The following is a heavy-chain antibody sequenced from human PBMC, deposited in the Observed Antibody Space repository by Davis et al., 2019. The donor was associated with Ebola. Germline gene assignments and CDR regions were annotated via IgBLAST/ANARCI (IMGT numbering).Heavy chain of an antibody. CDR1: GGSISSGGYY. J-gene: IGHJ4*02. D-gene: IGHD4-11*01. CDR3: ARIKGLHRWNYFDY. V-gene: IGHV4-31*03. CDR2: IYYSGTT. Sequence: SETLSLTCSVAGGSISSGGYYWNWIRQHPGEGLEWIGIIYYSGTTHYNPSLKSRVIISRDTSKNQFSLKLSSVTAADTAVYYCARIKGLHRWNYFDYWGQGTPVTVSS.